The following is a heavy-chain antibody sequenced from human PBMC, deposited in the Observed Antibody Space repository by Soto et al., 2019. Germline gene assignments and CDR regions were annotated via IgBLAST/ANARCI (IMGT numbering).Heavy chain of an antibody. Sequence: SETLSLTCTVSGGSISSSSYYWGWIRQHPGKGLEWIGYIYYSGSTYYNPSLKSRVTISVDTSKNQFSLKLSSVTAADTAVYYCARVRWPGYPASADYYGMDVWGHGTPVTVPS. D-gene: IGHD3-9*01. V-gene: IGHV4-31*03. CDR3: ARVRWPGYPASADYYGMDV. J-gene: IGHJ6*02. CDR2: IYYSGST. CDR1: GGSISSSSYY.